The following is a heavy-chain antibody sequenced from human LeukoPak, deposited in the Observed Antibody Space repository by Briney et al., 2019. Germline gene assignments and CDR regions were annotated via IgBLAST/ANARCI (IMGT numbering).Heavy chain of an antibody. Sequence: ASVNVSCKASVYTFTGYYMHWVRQAPGQGLEWMGWINPNSGGTNYAQKIQGRVTMTRDTSISTAYMELSRLRSDDTAVYYCARDYGSGSYTHIDYWGQGTLVTVSS. CDR2: INPNSGGT. V-gene: IGHV1-2*02. J-gene: IGHJ4*02. D-gene: IGHD3-10*01. CDR3: ARDYGSGSYTHIDY. CDR1: VYTFTGYY.